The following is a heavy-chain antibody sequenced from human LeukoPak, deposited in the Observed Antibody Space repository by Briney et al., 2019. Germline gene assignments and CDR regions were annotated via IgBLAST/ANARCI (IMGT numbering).Heavy chain of an antibody. Sequence: GGSLRLSCAASGFIFSSYSMNRVRQAPGKGLEWVSYISSTSSIYYADSVKGRFTVSRDNAKNSLYLQMNSLRAEDTALYYCARATSYGRFDYWGQGTLVTVSS. CDR1: GFIFSSYS. CDR2: ISSTSSI. J-gene: IGHJ4*02. V-gene: IGHV3-48*01. D-gene: IGHD3-10*01. CDR3: ARATSYGRFDY.